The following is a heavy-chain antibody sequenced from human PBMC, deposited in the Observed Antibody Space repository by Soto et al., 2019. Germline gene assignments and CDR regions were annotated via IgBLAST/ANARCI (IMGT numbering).Heavy chain of an antibody. D-gene: IGHD3-22*01. CDR2: INPSGGST. CDR3: ARDRAINMISTFDN. CDR1: GYTFTSYY. Sequence: QVLLVQSGAEVKKPGASVKVSCKASGYTFTSYYMHWVRQAPGQGLEWMGIINPSGGSTDYAQRFKRRVTLTRDTSTSTVYMELSRLRSEDTAVYYCARDRAINMISTFDNWGQGTLVTVSS. J-gene: IGHJ4*02. V-gene: IGHV1-46*01.